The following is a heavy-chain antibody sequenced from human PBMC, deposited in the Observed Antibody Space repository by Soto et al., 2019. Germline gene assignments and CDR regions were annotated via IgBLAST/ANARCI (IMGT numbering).Heavy chain of an antibody. V-gene: IGHV4-30-2*01. J-gene: IGHJ5*02. Sequence: TLSLTCAVSGGSISSGGYSWSWIRQPPGKGLEWIGYIYHSGSTYYNPSLKSRVTISVDRSKNQFSLKLSSVTAADTAVYYCARTTEYWFDPWGQGTLGTVSS. CDR2: IYHSGST. CDR1: GGSISSGGYS. CDR3: ARTTEYWFDP. D-gene: IGHD4-17*01.